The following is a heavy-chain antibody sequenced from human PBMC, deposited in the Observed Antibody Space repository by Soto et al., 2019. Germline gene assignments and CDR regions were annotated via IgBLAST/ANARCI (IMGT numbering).Heavy chain of an antibody. Sequence: SETLSLTCTVSGGSFSSGAYHWSWVRQHPGQGLEWIASISYRGITYSNPSLKSRLSMSVDTSKNQFSLNLTSVTAADTAVYHCARMSATGTRWFDPWGQGTLVTVSS. J-gene: IGHJ5*02. V-gene: IGHV4-31*03. D-gene: IGHD6-13*01. CDR3: ARMSATGTRWFDP. CDR2: ISYRGIT. CDR1: GGSFSSGAYH.